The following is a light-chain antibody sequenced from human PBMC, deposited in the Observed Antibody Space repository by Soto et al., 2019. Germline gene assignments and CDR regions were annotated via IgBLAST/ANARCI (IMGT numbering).Light chain of an antibody. J-gene: IGKJ3*01. Sequence: EILMTQSPATLSVSPGERATLSCRASQSVSNKLAWYQQKPGQAPRLLIYDASTRATGVTPRFSGSGSGTEFTLTISSLQSEDFAVYCCQQYNDWPPFTFGPGTKV. V-gene: IGKV3-15*01. CDR1: QSVSNK. CDR2: DAS. CDR3: QQYNDWPPFT.